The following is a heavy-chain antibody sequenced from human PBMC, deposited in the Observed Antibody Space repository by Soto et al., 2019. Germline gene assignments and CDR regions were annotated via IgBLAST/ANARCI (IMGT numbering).Heavy chain of an antibody. CDR3: AKWDGYGDH. Sequence: PGGSLRLSCVASGFSLSSHAVSWVRQTPEKGLEWVSSISDSGATSSYADSVKGRFTISRDNSKNTVYLQMKSLRVDDTAVYYCAKWDGYGDHWGQGTLVTVSS. CDR2: ISDSGATS. V-gene: IGHV3-23*01. J-gene: IGHJ5*02. CDR1: GFSLSSHA. D-gene: IGHD5-18*01.